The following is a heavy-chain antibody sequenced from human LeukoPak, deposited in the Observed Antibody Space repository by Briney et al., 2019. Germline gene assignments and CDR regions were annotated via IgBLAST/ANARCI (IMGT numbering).Heavy chain of an antibody. D-gene: IGHD3-10*01. Sequence: GRSLRLSCAASGFTFTSYAMHWVRQAPGQRLEWMGWINAGNGNTKYSQKFQGRVTITRDTSASTAYMELSSLRSEDTAVYYCARDLDFYGSGSYVYWGQGTLVTVSS. J-gene: IGHJ4*02. CDR1: GFTFTSYA. CDR2: INAGNGNT. CDR3: ARDLDFYGSGSYVY. V-gene: IGHV1-3*01.